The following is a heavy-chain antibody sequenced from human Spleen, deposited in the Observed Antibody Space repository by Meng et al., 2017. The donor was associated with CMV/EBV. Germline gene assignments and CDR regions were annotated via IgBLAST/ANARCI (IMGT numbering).Heavy chain of an antibody. Sequence: ASVKVSCKASGYTFTSYGISWVRQAPGQGLEWMGWISAYNGNTNYAQKLQGRVTMTTDTSTSTAYMELRSLRSEDTAVYYCARGGYQLLYRRTCAFDIWGQGTMVTVSS. J-gene: IGHJ3*02. CDR2: ISAYNGNT. D-gene: IGHD2-2*02. V-gene: IGHV1-18*01. CDR1: GYTFTSYG. CDR3: ARGGYQLLYRRTCAFDI.